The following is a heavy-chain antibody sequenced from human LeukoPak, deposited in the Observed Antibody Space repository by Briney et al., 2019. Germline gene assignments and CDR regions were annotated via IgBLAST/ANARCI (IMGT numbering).Heavy chain of an antibody. D-gene: IGHD3-16*01. CDR1: GYSISSGYY. CDR3: ARIRGGFYYYFDY. Sequence: SETLSLTCTVSGYSISSGYYWGWIRQPPGKGLEWIGSIYHSGSTYYNPSLKSRVTISVDPSKNQFSLKLSSVTAADTAVYYWARIRGGFYYYFDYWGQGTLVTVSS. CDR2: IYHSGST. J-gene: IGHJ4*02. V-gene: IGHV4-38-2*02.